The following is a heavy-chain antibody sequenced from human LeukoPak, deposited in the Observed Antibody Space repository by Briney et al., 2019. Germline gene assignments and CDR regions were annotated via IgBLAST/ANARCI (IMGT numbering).Heavy chain of an antibody. CDR1: GFTFSSYA. V-gene: IGHV3-30-3*01. CDR2: ISYDGSNK. CDR3: ARGDRPYYYGSGSYYC. J-gene: IGHJ4*02. D-gene: IGHD3-10*01. Sequence: GRSPRLSCAASGFTFSSYAMHWVRQAPGKGLEWVAVISYDGSNKYYADSVKGRFTISRDNSKNTLYLQMNSLRAEDTAVYYCARGDRPYYYGSGSYYCWGQGTLVTVSS.